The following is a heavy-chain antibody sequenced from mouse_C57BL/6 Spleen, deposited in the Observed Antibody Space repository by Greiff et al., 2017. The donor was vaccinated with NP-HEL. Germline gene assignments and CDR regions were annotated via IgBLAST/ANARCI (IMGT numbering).Heavy chain of an antibody. J-gene: IGHJ2*01. D-gene: IGHD2-1*01. Sequence: EVKLMESGGGLVKPGGSLKLSCAASGFTFSDYGMHWVRQAPEKGLEWVAYISSGSSTIYYADTVKGRFTISRDNAKNTLFLQMTSLRSEDTAMYYCARGIYYGNYEDYFDYWGQGTTLTVSS. V-gene: IGHV5-17*01. CDR2: ISSGSSTI. CDR1: GFTFSDYG. CDR3: ARGIYYGNYEDYFDY.